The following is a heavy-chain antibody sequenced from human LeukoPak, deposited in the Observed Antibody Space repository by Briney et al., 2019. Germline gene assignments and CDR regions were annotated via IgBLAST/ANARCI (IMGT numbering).Heavy chain of an antibody. J-gene: IGHJ4*02. V-gene: IGHV3-23*01. Sequence: PGGSLRLSCAASGFTFDDYGMSWVRQAPGKGLEWVSAISGSGGSTYYADSVKGRFTISRDNSKNTLYLQMNSLRAEDTAVYYCAKDLTSHYVWGSYRNSAPDYWGQGTLVTVPS. CDR2: ISGSGGST. CDR1: GFTFDDYG. D-gene: IGHD3-16*02. CDR3: AKDLTSHYVWGSYRNSAPDY.